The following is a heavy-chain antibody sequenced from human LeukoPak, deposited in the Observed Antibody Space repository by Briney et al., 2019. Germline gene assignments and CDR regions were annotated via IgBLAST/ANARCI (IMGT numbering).Heavy chain of an antibody. V-gene: IGHV1-18*01. CDR3: ARVAGDFWSGYYTITSDYYYYYYMDV. D-gene: IGHD3-3*01. CDR2: ISAYNGNT. Sequence: ASVKVSCKASGHTFTSYGISWVRQAPGQGLEWMGWISAYNGNTNYAQKLQGRVTMTTDASTSTAYMELRSQRSDDTAVYYCARVAGDFWSGYYTITSDYYYYYYMDVWGKGTTVTVSS. J-gene: IGHJ6*03. CDR1: GHTFTSYG.